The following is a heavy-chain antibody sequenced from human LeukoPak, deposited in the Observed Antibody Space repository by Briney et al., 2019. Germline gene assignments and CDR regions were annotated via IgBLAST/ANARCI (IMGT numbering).Heavy chain of an antibody. CDR3: ARDVSYDSYYYGMDV. CDR1: GFTFSSYW. CDR2: INSDGTAT. D-gene: IGHD5-18*01. Sequence: PGGSLRLSCAASGFTFSSYWMHWVRQDPGKGLVWVSRINSDGTATNYADSVKGRFTISRDNAKNTLYLQMNSLRPEDTAVYYCARDVSYDSYYYGMDVWGQGTTVTVSS. J-gene: IGHJ6*02. V-gene: IGHV3-74*01.